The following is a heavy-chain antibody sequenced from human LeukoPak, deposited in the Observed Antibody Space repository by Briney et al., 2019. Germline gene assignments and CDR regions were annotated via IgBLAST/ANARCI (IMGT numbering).Heavy chain of an antibody. CDR3: TRPQYSDTSDPTAFDI. D-gene: IGHD3-22*01. CDR1: GGSFSGYY. J-gene: IGHJ3*02. V-gene: IGHV4-34*01. Sequence: SETLSLTCAVYGGSFSGYYWSWIRQPPGKGLEWIGEINHSGSTNYNPSLKSRVTISVDTSKNQFSLKLSSVTAADTAVYYCTRPQYSDTSDPTAFDIRGQGTMVTVSS. CDR2: INHSGST.